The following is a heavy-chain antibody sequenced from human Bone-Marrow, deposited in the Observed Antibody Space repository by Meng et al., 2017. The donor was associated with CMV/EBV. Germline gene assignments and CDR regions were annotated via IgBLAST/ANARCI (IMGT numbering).Heavy chain of an antibody. CDR1: GGSISSSNW. J-gene: IGHJ4*02. CDR2: IYHSGGT. Sequence: SETLSLTCAVSGGSISSSNWWSWVRQPPGKGLEWIGEIYHSGGTNHNPSLKSRVTISADTSRSRFSLTMTSVTAADTAIYYCVRDMNKGSHDYVRGSYRSGGIDYWGRGTLVTVSS. CDR3: VRDMNKGSHDYVRGSYRSGGIDY. V-gene: IGHV4-4*02. D-gene: IGHD3-16*02.